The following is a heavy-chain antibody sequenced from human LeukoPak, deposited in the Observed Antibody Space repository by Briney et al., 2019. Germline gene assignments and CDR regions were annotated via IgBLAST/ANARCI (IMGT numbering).Heavy chain of an antibody. CDR3: TTGTFIPQDV. CDR1: GFIVTNAW. CDR2: IKDEADGGTA. D-gene: IGHD3-16*01. J-gene: IGHJ3*01. Sequence: GGSLRLSCTASGFIVTNAWMSWVRQVPGKGLEWVGRIKDEADGGTADYTAPVKGRFNISRDESSNTVFLQMSSLRTEDTALYFCTTGTFIPQDVWGQGTMVTVSS. V-gene: IGHV3-15*01.